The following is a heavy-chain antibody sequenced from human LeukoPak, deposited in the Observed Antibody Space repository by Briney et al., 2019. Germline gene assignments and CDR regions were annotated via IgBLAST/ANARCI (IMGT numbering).Heavy chain of an antibody. D-gene: IGHD1-14*01. CDR3: ATSGGAGTRVDY. CDR1: GGSFSGYY. J-gene: IGHJ4*02. Sequence: SETLSLTCAVYGGSFSGYYWSWIRQPPGKGLEWIGEINHSGSTNYNPSLKSRVTISVDTSKNQFSLKLSSVTAADTAVYYCATSGGAGTRVDYWGQGTLVTVSS. CDR2: INHSGST. V-gene: IGHV4-34*01.